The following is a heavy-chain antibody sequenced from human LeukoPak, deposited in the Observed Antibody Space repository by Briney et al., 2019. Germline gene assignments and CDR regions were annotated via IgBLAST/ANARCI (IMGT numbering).Heavy chain of an antibody. V-gene: IGHV1-2*06. Sequence: GASVKVSCKASGYTFTGYYMHWVRQAPGQGLEWMGRINPNSGGTNYAQKFQGRVTMTRDTSISTAYMELSRLRSDDTAVYYCAREFWDGSGSGAASDIWGQGTMVTVSS. J-gene: IGHJ3*02. D-gene: IGHD3-10*01. CDR2: INPNSGGT. CDR3: AREFWDGSGSGAASDI. CDR1: GYTFTGYY.